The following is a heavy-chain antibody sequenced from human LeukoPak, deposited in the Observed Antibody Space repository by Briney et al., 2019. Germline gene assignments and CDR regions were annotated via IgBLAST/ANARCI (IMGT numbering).Heavy chain of an antibody. V-gene: IGHV3-23*01. D-gene: IGHD3-9*01. CDR3: AKDGSGSSYDILTDYYYFDY. Sequence: GGSLRLSCTASGFSFGVYAMSWVRQAPGKGLEWVSSISGAGGNTYYADSVKGRFTISRDNSKNTLYLRMTSLRAEDTAVYYCAKDGSGSSYDILTDYYYFDYWGQGTLVTVSS. CDR2: ISGAGGNT. J-gene: IGHJ4*02. CDR1: GFSFGVYA.